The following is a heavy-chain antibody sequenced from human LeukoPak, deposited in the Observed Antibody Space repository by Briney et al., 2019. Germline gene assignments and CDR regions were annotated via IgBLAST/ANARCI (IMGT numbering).Heavy chain of an antibody. CDR1: GYSFTSYW. CDR2: IYPGDSDT. CDR3: ARQEGSGSYRNSNWFDP. Sequence: KDGESLKISCKGSGYSFTSYWIGWVRQMPGKGLEWMGIIYPGDSDTRYSPSFQGQVTISADKSISTAYLQWSSLKASDTAMYYCARQEGSGSYRNSNWFDPWGQGTLVTVSS. V-gene: IGHV5-51*01. J-gene: IGHJ5*02. D-gene: IGHD3-10*01.